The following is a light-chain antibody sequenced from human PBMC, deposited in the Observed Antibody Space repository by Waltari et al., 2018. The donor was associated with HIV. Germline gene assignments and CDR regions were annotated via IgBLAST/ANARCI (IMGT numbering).Light chain of an antibody. Sequence: QSALTQPASVSGSPGQSITISCTGTSSDVGGYNYVPWYQQHPGKAPKLMIYDVSNRPSGVSNRFSGSKSGNTASLTISGLQAEDEADYYCSSYTSSSTPNWVFGGGTKLTVL. J-gene: IGLJ3*02. CDR3: SSYTSSSTPNWV. CDR1: SSDVGGYNY. CDR2: DVS. V-gene: IGLV2-14*03.